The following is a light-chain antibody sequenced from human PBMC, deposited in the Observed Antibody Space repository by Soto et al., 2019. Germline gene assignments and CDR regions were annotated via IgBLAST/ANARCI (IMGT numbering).Light chain of an antibody. J-gene: IGKJ5*01. CDR3: MQALQTPIT. V-gene: IGKV2-28*01. Sequence: DIVMTQSPLSLPVTPGEPASISCRSSQCLLHSNGYNFLDCSLQKPGQSPQFLIYLTSNRASGVPDRFSVSGSGTDFTLKISRVEAEDVGVYYCMQALQTPITFGQGTRLEIK. CDR1: QCLLHSNGYNF. CDR2: LTS.